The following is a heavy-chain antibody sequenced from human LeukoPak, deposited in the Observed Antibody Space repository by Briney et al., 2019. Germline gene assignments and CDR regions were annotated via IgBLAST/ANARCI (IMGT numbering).Heavy chain of an antibody. CDR3: ARVPLRFLEGQIDY. V-gene: IGHV4-61*02. CDR2: IYTSGST. J-gene: IGHJ4*02. Sequence: PSETLSLTCTVSGGSISSGSYYWNWIRQPAGKGLEWIGRIYTSGSTNYNPSLKSRVTISVDTSKSHFSLKLSSATAADTAVYYCARVPLRFLEGQIDYWGQGTLVTVSS. D-gene: IGHD3-3*01. CDR1: GGSISSGSYY.